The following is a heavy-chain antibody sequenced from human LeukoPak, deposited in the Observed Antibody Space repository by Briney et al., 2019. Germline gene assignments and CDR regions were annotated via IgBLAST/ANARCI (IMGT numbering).Heavy chain of an antibody. CDR3: ARDVGIEDAFDI. J-gene: IGHJ3*02. CDR1: GFTFSDYY. Sequence: GGSLRLSCAASGFTFSDYYLSRIRQAPGKGLEWVSYISSSGTTIYYPDSVKGRFTISRDNAKNSLYLHMNSLRAEDTAVYYCARDVGIEDAFDIWGQGTMVTVSS. V-gene: IGHV3-11*04. CDR2: ISSSGTTI. D-gene: IGHD1-26*01.